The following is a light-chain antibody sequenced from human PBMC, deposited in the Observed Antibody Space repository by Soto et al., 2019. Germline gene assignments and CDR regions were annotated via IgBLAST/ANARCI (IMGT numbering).Light chain of an antibody. CDR3: QQLNSYLRT. CDR1: QGMSSY. V-gene: IGKV1-9*01. CDR2: AAS. J-gene: IGKJ1*01. Sequence: DIPLTQSPSFLSASVGDRVTITCRASQGMSSYLAWYQQKPGKAPKLLIYAASTLQSGVPSRFSGSGSGTEFTLTISSLQPEDFATYYCQQLNSYLRTFGQGTKVEIK.